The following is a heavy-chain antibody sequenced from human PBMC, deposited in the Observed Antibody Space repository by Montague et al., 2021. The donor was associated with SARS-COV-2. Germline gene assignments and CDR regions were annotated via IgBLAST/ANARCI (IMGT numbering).Heavy chain of an antibody. V-gene: IGHV4-39*01. CDR3: ARHWITMIVVVIKGGWFDP. CDR2: IYYSGST. D-gene: IGHD3-22*01. J-gene: IGHJ5*02. CDR1: GGSISSRSYY. Sequence: SETLSLTCTVSGGSISSRSYYWGWICQPPGKGLEWIGSIYYSGSTYYNPSLKSRVTISVDTSKNQFSLKLSSVTAADTAVYYGARHWITMIVVVIKGGWFDPWGQGTLVTVSS.